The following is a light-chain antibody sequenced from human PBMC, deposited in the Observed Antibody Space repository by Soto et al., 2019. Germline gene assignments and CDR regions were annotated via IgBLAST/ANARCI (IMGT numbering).Light chain of an antibody. J-gene: IGLJ1*01. CDR3: SSYTSSSTLGV. Sequence: QSVLTQPASVSGSPGQSITISCTGTSSDVGGYNYVSWYQQYPGKAPKLMIFDASNRPSGVSNRFSGSKSGNTASLTISGLQAEDEADYYCSSYTSSSTLGVLGTGTKVTVL. CDR2: DAS. V-gene: IGLV2-14*01. CDR1: SSDVGGYNY.